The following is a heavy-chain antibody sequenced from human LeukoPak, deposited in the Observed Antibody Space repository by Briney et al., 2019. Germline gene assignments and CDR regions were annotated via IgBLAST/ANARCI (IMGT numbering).Heavy chain of an antibody. Sequence: GGSLRLSCAASGFTFSSYWMSWVRQAPGKGLEWVSSISSSSSYIYYADSVKGRFTISRDNAKNSLYLQMNSLRAEDTAVYYCAREVVGATGAFDIWGQGTMVTVSS. CDR1: GFTFSSYW. CDR2: ISSSSSYI. CDR3: AREVVGATGAFDI. J-gene: IGHJ3*02. D-gene: IGHD1-26*01. V-gene: IGHV3-21*01.